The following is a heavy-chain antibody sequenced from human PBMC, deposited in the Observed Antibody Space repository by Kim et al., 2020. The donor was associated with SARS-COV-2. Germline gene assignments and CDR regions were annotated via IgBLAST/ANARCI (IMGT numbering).Heavy chain of an antibody. CDR1: GFDFSVYS. V-gene: IGHV3-21*01. D-gene: IGHD2-15*01. CDR3: ASYGSYGSGYSAY. J-gene: IGHJ4*02. Sequence: GGSLRLSCVASGFDFSVYSMIWVRQAPGKGLEWVSSIGTAGNDIYYGDSMKGRFTISRDNAKNSLYLQLNSLRVEDTALYYCASYGSYGSGYSAYWGQGT. CDR2: IGTAGNDI.